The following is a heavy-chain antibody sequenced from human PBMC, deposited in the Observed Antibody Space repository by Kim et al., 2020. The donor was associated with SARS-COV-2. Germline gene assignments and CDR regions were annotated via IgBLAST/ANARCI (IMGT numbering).Heavy chain of an antibody. D-gene: IGHD2-15*01. V-gene: IGHV4-39*01. Sequence: SETLSLTCTVSGGYISSSSYYWGWIRQPPGKGLEWIGSMDGSTYYNPSLKSRVSISVDTSKNQFSLKLSSVTAADTAVYYCVALGHCSGGSCYYVDYWGQGTLVTVSS. CDR2: MDGST. CDR3: VALGHCSGGSCYYVDY. CDR1: GGYISSSSYY. J-gene: IGHJ4*02.